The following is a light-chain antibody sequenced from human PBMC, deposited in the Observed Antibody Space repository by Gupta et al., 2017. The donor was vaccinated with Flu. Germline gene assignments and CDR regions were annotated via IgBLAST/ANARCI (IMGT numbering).Light chain of an antibody. CDR2: KSS. V-gene: IGKV1-5*03. J-gene: IGKJ2*01. Sequence: NLLIYKSSTLESGFPSRFSGSGSGAEFTLTISSLQPADLATHYCQQYQHYPLTFGQGTKLEIK. CDR3: QQYQHYPLT.